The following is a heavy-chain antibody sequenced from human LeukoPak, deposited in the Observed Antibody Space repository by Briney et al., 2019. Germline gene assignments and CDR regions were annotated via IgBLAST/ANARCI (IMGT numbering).Heavy chain of an antibody. CDR1: GYTFTSYC. V-gene: IGHV1-46*01. Sequence: ASVRVSCKASGYTFTSYCLYWVRQAPGQGLEWMGIINPTGGSTSYPQKFQGRVTMTRDTSTSTVYMELSSLRSEDTAVYYCARDPQYYYDSSGYSLVPYYFDSWGQGTLVTVSS. CDR2: INPTGGST. CDR3: ARDPQYYYDSSGYSLVPYYFDS. J-gene: IGHJ4*02. D-gene: IGHD3-22*01.